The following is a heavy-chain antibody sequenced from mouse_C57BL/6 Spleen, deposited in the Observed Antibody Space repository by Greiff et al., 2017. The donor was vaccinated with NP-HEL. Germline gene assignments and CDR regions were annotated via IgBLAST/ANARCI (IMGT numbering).Heavy chain of an antibody. CDR3: AREGNEGYFDY. J-gene: IGHJ2*01. Sequence: EVQLHQSGPELVKPGASVKIPCKASGYTFTDYNMDWVKQSHGKSLEWIGDINPNNGGTIYNQKFKGKATLTVDKSSSTAYMELRSLTSEDTAVYYCAREGNEGYFDYWGQGTTLTVSS. V-gene: IGHV1-18*01. CDR2: INPNNGGT. CDR1: GYTFTDYN.